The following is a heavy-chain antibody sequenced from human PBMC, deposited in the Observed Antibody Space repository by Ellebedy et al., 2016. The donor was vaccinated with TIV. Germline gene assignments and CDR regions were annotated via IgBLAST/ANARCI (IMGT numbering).Heavy chain of an antibody. CDR2: SITILGIA. Sequence: AASVKVSCKASGGTFSSYAISWVRQAPGQGLEWMGRSITILGIANYAQKFQGRVTITADKSTSTAYMELSSLRSEDTAVYYCASEVYDSNGYQTYFDYWGQGTLVTVSS. J-gene: IGHJ4*02. D-gene: IGHD3-22*01. V-gene: IGHV1-69*04. CDR1: GGTFSSYA. CDR3: ASEVYDSNGYQTYFDY.